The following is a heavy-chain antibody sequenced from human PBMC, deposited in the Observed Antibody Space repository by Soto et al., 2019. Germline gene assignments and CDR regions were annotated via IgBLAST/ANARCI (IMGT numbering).Heavy chain of an antibody. V-gene: IGHV3-66*01. CDR3: AREPRYCRGGSCSITGDAYDI. CDR1: GFIVSSTY. CDR2: ISNGGDT. Sequence: EVQLVEAGGGLVQPGGSLRLACAASGFIVSSTYMSWVRQAPGKGLEWVSVISNGGDTHYADSVKGRFSLSRDISNNTLHLQMIRLSAGDTAVYYCAREPRYCRGGSCSITGDAYDIWGQGTMVTGSS. J-gene: IGHJ3*02. D-gene: IGHD2-15*01.